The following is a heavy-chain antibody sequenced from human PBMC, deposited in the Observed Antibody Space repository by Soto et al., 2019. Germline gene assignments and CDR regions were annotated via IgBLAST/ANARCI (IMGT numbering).Heavy chain of an antibody. D-gene: IGHD5-12*01. CDR1: GGSISSYY. CDR2: IYYSGST. J-gene: IGHJ6*03. CDR3: ARSAEYSGYAGALYYYYYYMDV. V-gene: IGHV4-59*08. Sequence: SETLSLTCTVSGGSISSYYWSWIRQPPGKGLEWIGYIYYSGSTNYNPSLKSRVTISLDTSKNQLSLKLSSVTAADTAVYYCARSAEYSGYAGALYYYYYYMDVWGKGTTVTVSS.